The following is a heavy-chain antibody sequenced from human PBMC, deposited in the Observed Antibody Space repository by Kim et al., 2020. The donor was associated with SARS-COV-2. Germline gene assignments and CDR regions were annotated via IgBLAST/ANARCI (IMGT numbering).Heavy chain of an antibody. CDR2: IYYSGTT. V-gene: IGHV4-59*01. D-gene: IGHD1-7*01. Sequence: SETLSLTCSVSGGSISSYSWSWIRQSPGRGLEWIGYIYYSGTTTYNPSLTSRVTISRDTSKNQFSLRLTSVSAADTAVYYCAREIGVTATTSFWDWFDPWGQGILVTVSS. J-gene: IGHJ5*02. CDR1: GGSISSYS. CDR3: AREIGVTATTSFWDWFDP.